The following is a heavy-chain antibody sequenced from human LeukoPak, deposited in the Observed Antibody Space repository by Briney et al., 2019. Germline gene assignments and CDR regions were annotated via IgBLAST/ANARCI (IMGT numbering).Heavy chain of an antibody. D-gene: IGHD2-2*01. Sequence: ASVKVSCKASGGTFSSYAISWVRQAPGQGLEWMGGIIPIFGTANYAQKFQGRVTITADESTSTAYMELSSLRSEDTAVYYCARAGDIVVVHTEWGDNWFDPWGQGTLVTVSS. V-gene: IGHV1-69*01. CDR1: GGTFSSYA. CDR2: IIPIFGTA. J-gene: IGHJ5*02. CDR3: ARAGDIVVVHTEWGDNWFDP.